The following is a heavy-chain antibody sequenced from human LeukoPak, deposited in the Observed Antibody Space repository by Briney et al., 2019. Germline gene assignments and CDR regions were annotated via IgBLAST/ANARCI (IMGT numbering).Heavy chain of an antibody. CDR3: ARDVGNFDY. V-gene: IGHV3-74*01. Sequence: PGGSLRLSCAASGFTFSNYWMHWVRQAPGKGLVWVSRINSDGISTGYADSVKGRFTVSRDNAKKTLYLQMNSLRAEDTAVYYCARDVGNFDYWGQGTLVIVSS. J-gene: IGHJ4*02. CDR2: INSDGIST. CDR1: GFTFSNYW.